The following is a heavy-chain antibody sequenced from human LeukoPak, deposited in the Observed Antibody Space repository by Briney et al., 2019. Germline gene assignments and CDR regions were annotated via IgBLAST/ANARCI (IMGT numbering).Heavy chain of an antibody. CDR1: GFTFTNAW. CDR2: IASKTDGGTT. Sequence: GGSLRLSCAASGFTFTNAWMNWVRQAPGKGLEWVGRIASKTDGGTTDYAAPVKGRFTISRDDSKNTLFLQMNSLKTEDTAVYYCTTGIRGDCGQGTLVTVSS. CDR3: TTGIRGD. J-gene: IGHJ4*02. V-gene: IGHV3-15*04.